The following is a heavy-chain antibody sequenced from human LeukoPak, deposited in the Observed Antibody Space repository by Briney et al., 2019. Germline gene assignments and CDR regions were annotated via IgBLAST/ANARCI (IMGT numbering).Heavy chain of an antibody. V-gene: IGHV3-48*01. J-gene: IGHJ4*02. CDR1: GFTFSSYS. D-gene: IGHD1-26*01. CDR3: ARESISGHRDFDY. CDR2: ISSGSRTI. Sequence: GGSLRLFCAVSGFTFSSYSMNWVRQAPGKGLEWISYISSGSRTIYYGDSVKGRFTVSRDNAKNSLYLQMRGLRAEDTAVYYCARESISGHRDFDYWGKGTLVTVSS.